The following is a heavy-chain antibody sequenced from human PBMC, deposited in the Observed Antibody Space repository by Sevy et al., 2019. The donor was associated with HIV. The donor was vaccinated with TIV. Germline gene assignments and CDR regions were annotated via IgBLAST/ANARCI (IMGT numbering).Heavy chain of an antibody. Sequence: GGSLRLSCAASGFSFGSYSMNWVRRAPGKGLEWVAVISYDGSNKHYAASVKGRFTISRDNSRNTLFLQMNRLRLDDTAVYYCARDPTFSSDTRGYYPFDSWGQGTLVTVSS. CDR1: GFSFGSYS. V-gene: IGHV3-30*03. CDR3: ARDPTFSSDTRGYYPFDS. CDR2: ISYDGSNK. J-gene: IGHJ4*02. D-gene: IGHD3-22*01.